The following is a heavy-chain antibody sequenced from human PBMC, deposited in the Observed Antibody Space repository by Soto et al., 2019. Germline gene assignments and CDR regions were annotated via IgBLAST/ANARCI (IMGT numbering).Heavy chain of an antibody. CDR2: ISYDGSNK. CDR1: GFTFSSYA. V-gene: IGHV3-30-3*01. CDR3: AKDHGIVVVPALFDY. J-gene: IGHJ4*02. Sequence: GGSLRLSCAASGFTFSSYAMHWVRQAPGKGLEWVAVISYDGSNKYYADSVKGRFTISRDNSKNTLYLQMNSLRAEDTAVYYCAKDHGIVVVPALFDYWGQGTLVTVSS. D-gene: IGHD2-2*01.